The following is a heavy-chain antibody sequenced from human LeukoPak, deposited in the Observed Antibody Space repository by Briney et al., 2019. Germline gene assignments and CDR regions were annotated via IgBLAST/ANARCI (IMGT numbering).Heavy chain of an antibody. J-gene: IGHJ6*02. CDR3: AKENGRSTETTATYYYYGMDV. CDR1: GFTFDDYA. CDR2: ISWDGGST. V-gene: IGHV3-43D*03. D-gene: IGHD4-17*01. Sequence: GGSLRLSCAASGFTFDDYAMHWVRQAPGKGLEWVSLISWDGGSTYYADSVKGRFTISRDNSKNSLYLQMNSLRAEDTALYYCAKENGRSTETTATYYYYGMDVWGHGTTVTVSS.